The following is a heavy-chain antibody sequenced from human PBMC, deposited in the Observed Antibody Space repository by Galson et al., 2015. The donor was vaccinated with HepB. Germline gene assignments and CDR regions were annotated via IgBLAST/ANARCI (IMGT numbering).Heavy chain of an antibody. CDR2: IDPSDSYT. J-gene: IGHJ6*02. D-gene: IGHD3-10*01. CDR1: GYSFTSYW. V-gene: IGHV5-10-1*01. Sequence: QSGAEVTKPGESLRISCKGSGYSFTSYWISWVRQMPGKGLERMGRIDPSDSYTNYSPSLQGDVTISADKSISTAYLQWSSLKASDPAMYYCASHRLEGSGSYPSRPYYYYGMDVWGQGTTVTVSS. CDR3: ASHRLEGSGSYPSRPYYYYGMDV.